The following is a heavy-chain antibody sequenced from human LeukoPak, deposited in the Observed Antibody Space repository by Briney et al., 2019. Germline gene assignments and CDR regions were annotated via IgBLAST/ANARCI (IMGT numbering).Heavy chain of an antibody. V-gene: IGHV3-33*01. D-gene: IGHD6-13*01. Sequence: GRSLRLSCSASGFTFRKYGMHWVRQAPGKGLEWVAVIWDDGDNKYYTDSVKGRFTISRDNSKNTIYLQMNSLRVEDTAVYYCVRDYSSRWYYFDYWGQGTLVTVSS. CDR1: GFTFRKYG. J-gene: IGHJ4*02. CDR3: VRDYSSRWYYFDY. CDR2: IWDDGDNK.